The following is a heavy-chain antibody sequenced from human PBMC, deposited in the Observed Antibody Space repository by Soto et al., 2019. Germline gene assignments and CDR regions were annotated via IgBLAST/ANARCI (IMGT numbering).Heavy chain of an antibody. V-gene: IGHV4-59*01. Sequence: SETLSLTCTVSGGSISSYYWSWIRQPPGKGLEWIGYIYYSGSTNYNPSLESRVTISVDTSKNQFSLKLSSVTAADTAVYYCARSLMYYYDSSGYYWFDYWGQGTLVTVSS. J-gene: IGHJ4*02. CDR3: ARSLMYYYDSSGYYWFDY. CDR1: GGSISSYY. CDR2: IYYSGST. D-gene: IGHD3-22*01.